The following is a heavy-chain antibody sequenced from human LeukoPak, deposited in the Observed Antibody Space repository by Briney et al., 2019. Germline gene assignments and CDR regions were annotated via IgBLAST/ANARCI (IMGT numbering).Heavy chain of an antibody. Sequence: GGSLRLSCEASGFTFSSYAMNWVRQVPGKGLEWVSSITGSGSDTYFVDSVKGRFTIPRDNSKNTLYLQLNSLRAEDTAVYYCAKGTEGYCSGTICYPFDYWGRGTLVTVSS. V-gene: IGHV3-23*01. CDR3: AKGTEGYCSGTICYPFDY. CDR1: GFTFSSYA. D-gene: IGHD2-15*01. J-gene: IGHJ4*02. CDR2: ITGSGSDT.